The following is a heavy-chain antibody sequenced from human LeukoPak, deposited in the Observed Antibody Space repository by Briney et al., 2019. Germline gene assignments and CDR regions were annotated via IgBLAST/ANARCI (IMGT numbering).Heavy chain of an antibody. D-gene: IGHD3-10*01. CDR1: GYTFTSYG. Sequence: ASVKVSCKASGYTFTSYGISWVRQAPGQGLEWMGWIGPYNGNTNYAQNRQGRVTMTTDTSTSTAYMELGSLGSDDTAVYYCARDQDSLVRGVIGYWGQGTLVTVSS. CDR3: ARDQDSLVRGVIGY. CDR2: IGPYNGNT. V-gene: IGHV1-18*01. J-gene: IGHJ4*02.